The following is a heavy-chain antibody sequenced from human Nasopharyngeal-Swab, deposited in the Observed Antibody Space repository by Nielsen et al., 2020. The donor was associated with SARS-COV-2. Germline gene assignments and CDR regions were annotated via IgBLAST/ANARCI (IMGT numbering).Heavy chain of an antibody. J-gene: IGHJ6*03. CDR3: ARDSSPDYYYYYMDV. CDR1: GCTFSSYA. Sequence: SVKVSCQASGCTFSSYAISWVRQAPGQGLEWMGGIIPIFGTANYAQKFQGRVTITADESTSTAYMELSSLRSEDTAVYYCARDSSPDYYYYYMDVWGKGTTVTVSS. D-gene: IGHD6-19*01. CDR2: IIPIFGTA. V-gene: IGHV1-69*13.